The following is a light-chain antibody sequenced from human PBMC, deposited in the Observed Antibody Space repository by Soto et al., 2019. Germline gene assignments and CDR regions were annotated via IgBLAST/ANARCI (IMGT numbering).Light chain of an antibody. CDR2: AAS. V-gene: IGKV1-9*01. Sequence: DIQLTQSPSFLPASVGDRVTITCRASQGISNYLVWYQEKPGKAPKLLIYAASTLQSGGPSRFSGSGSGTEFTLTISNLQPEDFATDYCQELDSYPFAFGPGTKV. J-gene: IGKJ3*01. CDR1: QGISNY. CDR3: QELDSYPFA.